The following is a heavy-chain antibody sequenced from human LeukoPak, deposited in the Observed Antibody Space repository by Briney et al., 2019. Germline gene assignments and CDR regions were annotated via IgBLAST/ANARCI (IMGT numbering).Heavy chain of an antibody. CDR3: AKGSAAGILGCDY. CDR1: GFTFSSYA. V-gene: IGHV3-23*01. J-gene: IGHJ4*02. CDR2: ISGSGGST. Sequence: GGSLRLSCAASGFTFSSYAMSCVRQAPGKGLEWVSAISGSGGSTYYADSVKGRFTISRDNSKNTLYLQMNSLRAEDTAVYYCAKGSAAGILGCDYWGQGTLVTVSS. D-gene: IGHD6-13*01.